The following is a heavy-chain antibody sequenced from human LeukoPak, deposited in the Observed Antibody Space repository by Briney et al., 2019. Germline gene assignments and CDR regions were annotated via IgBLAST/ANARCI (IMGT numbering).Heavy chain of an antibody. CDR1: GFTFSSFA. Sequence: GSLRLSCAASGFTFSSFALHWVRQAPGKGLDWVAVISNSGGNTYYADSVKGRFTISRDNSKNTLYLQMNSLRAEDTAVYYCARDIPHYYGSGLRGYFDYWGQRTLVTVSS. CDR2: ISNSGGNT. J-gene: IGHJ4*02. V-gene: IGHV3-30-3*01. CDR3: ARDIPHYYGSGLRGYFDY. D-gene: IGHD3-10*01.